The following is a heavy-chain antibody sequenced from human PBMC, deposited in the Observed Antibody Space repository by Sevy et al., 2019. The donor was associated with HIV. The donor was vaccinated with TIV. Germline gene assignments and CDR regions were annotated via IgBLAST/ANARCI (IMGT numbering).Heavy chain of an antibody. CDR1: GDSLSSGGYY. V-gene: IGHV4-31*03. J-gene: IGHJ3*02. Sequence: SETLSLTCTVSGDSLSSGGYYWSWIRQHPGKGLEWIGYIYYSGITYYNPSLKSRITMSLDTSKDQFYLKLSSVTAADTAVYYFARVGYNYGFYAFDIWGQGTMVTVSS. D-gene: IGHD5-18*01. CDR3: ARVGYNYGFYAFDI. CDR2: IYYSGIT.